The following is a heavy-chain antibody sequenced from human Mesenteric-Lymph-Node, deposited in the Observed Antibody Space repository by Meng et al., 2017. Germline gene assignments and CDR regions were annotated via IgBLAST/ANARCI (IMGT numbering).Heavy chain of an antibody. Sequence: QVQGQESEPGLREPSQALSLPCTDCCVSMSGYNFYWSWTRPRRGRGLEGIGENNQSGISNYNPSLKSRVSIAVDTTKYQFSLKVSAATAADTALYYCVRGSSYYYNWFNPWGQGTLVTVSS. D-gene: IGHD3-3*01. CDR2: NNQSGIS. CDR3: VRGSSYYYNWFNP. CDR1: CVSMSGYNFY. V-gene: IGHV4-30-4*01. J-gene: IGHJ5*02.